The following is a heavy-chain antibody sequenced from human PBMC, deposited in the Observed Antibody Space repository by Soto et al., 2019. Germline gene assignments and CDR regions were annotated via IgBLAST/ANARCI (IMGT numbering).Heavy chain of an antibody. CDR1: GYTFTSYG. D-gene: IGHD3-3*01. CDR3: ARDDFRVVINLAGVFDI. J-gene: IGHJ3*02. V-gene: IGHV1-18*01. Sequence: GASLKVSCKASGYTFTSYGISWVRQAPGQGLEWMGWISAYNGNTNYAQKLQGRVTMTTDTSTSTAYMELRSLRSDDTAVYYCARDDFRVVINLAGVFDIWGQGTMVTVSS. CDR2: ISAYNGNT.